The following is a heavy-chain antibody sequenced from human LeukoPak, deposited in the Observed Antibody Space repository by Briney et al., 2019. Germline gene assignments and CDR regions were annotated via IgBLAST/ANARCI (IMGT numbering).Heavy chain of an antibody. V-gene: IGHV3-23*01. J-gene: IGHJ4*02. CDR1: GFTFSSYA. Sequence: GGSLRLSCAASGFTFSSYAMSWVRQAPGKGLEWVSAISGSGGSTYYADSVKGRFIISRDNSKNTLYLQMNSLRAEDTAVYYCVKDHLVAAAPGHWGQGTLVTVSS. CDR3: VKDHLVAAAPGH. D-gene: IGHD6-13*01. CDR2: ISGSGGST.